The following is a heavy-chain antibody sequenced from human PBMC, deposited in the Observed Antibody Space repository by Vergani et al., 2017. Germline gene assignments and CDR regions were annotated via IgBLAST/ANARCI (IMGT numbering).Heavy chain of an antibody. V-gene: IGHV1-2*02. CDR1: GYTFTGFH. CDR2: INPNSGGT. Sequence: QVQLVQSGAEVKKPGASVKVSCKASGYTFTGFHMHWVRQAPGQGLELMGWINPNSGGTNYAQKFQGRVTMTRDTSITTAYMELSRLRFDDSAVYYCVRGGVDYYDSSGYYRFDYWGQGTLVTVSS. D-gene: IGHD3-22*01. CDR3: VRGGVDYYDSSGYYRFDY. J-gene: IGHJ4*02.